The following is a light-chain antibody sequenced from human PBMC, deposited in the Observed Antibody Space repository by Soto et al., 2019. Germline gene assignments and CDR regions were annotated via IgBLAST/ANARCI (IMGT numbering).Light chain of an antibody. V-gene: IGLV2-14*01. Sequence: QSVLTQPASVSGSPGQSITISCTGTSSDVGSYNYVSWYQQHPGKAPRLMIYASSNRPSGVSHRFSGSRSGNTASLTISGLQAEDEADYFCSSYAGSNVYVFGTGTKVTVL. CDR2: ASS. CDR3: SSYAGSNVYV. CDR1: SSDVGSYNY. J-gene: IGLJ1*01.